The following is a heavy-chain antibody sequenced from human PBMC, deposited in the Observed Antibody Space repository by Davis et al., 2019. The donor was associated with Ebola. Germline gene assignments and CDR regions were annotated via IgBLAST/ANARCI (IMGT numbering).Heavy chain of an antibody. CDR3: AKSSHTFGGSGWYFDY. CDR2: IKQDGSEK. V-gene: IGHV3-7*03. J-gene: IGHJ4*02. D-gene: IGHD6-19*01. Sequence: GESLKISCAASGFTFSSYWMSWVRQAPGKGLEWVANIKQDGSEKYYVDSVKGRFTISRDNAKNSLYLQMNSLRAEDTAVYYCAKSSHTFGGSGWYFDYWGQGALVTVSS. CDR1: GFTFSSYW.